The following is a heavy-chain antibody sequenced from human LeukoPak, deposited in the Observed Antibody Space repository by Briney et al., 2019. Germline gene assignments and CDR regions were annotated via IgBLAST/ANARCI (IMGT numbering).Heavy chain of an antibody. V-gene: IGHV4-39*01. Sequence: SETLSLTCTVSGGSISSISYYWGWIRQPPGKGLEWIGSIYYSGSTYYNPSLKSRVTISVDTSKNQFSLKLSSVTAADTAVYYCARHFAEWELPYWYFDLWGRGTLVTVSS. CDR3: ARHFAEWELPYWYFDL. D-gene: IGHD1-26*01. CDR2: IYYSGST. J-gene: IGHJ2*01. CDR1: GGSISSISYY.